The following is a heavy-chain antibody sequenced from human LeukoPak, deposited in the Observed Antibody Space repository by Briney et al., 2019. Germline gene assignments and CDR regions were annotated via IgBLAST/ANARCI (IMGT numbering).Heavy chain of an antibody. CDR2: ISYDGSNK. V-gene: IGHV3-30-3*02. CDR3: AKDMITFSQTFDY. CDR1: GFTFSSYA. J-gene: IGHJ4*02. D-gene: IGHD1-14*01. Sequence: GGSLRLSCAASGFTFSSYAMHWVRQAPGKGLEWVAVISYDGSNKYYADSVRGRFTISRDNSKNTLYLQMNSLRAEDTAVYYCAKDMITFSQTFDYWGQGTLVTVSS.